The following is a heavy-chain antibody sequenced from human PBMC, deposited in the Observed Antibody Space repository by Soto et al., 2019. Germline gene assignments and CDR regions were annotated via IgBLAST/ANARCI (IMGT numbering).Heavy chain of an antibody. CDR1: GGSISSYN. V-gene: IGHV4-59*01. D-gene: IGHD1-26*01. CDR2: IYYSGST. Sequence: PSETLSLTCTVSGGSISSYNWSWIRQPPGKGLEWIGYIYYSGSTNYNPSLKRRVTISVDTSKNQYSPKLSSVTAADTAVYYCAREWGYSGNWFDPWGQGTLVTV. CDR3: AREWGYSGNWFDP. J-gene: IGHJ5*02.